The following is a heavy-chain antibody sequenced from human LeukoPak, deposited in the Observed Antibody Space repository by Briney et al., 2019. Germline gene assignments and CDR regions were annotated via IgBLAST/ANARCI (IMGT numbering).Heavy chain of an antibody. CDR2: ISYDGSNK. Sequence: GGSLRLSCAASGFTFSSYAMHWVRQAPGKGLEWVAVISYDGSNKYYADSVKGRFTISRDNSKNTLYLQMNSLRAEDTAVYYCARGTPSSSGWLYYSMDVWGQGTTVTVSS. V-gene: IGHV3-30-3*01. CDR3: ARGTPSSSGWLYYSMDV. D-gene: IGHD6-19*01. CDR1: GFTFSSYA. J-gene: IGHJ6*02.